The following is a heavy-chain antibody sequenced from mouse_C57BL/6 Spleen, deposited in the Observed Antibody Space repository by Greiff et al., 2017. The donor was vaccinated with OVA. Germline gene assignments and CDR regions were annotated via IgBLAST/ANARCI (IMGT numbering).Heavy chain of an antibody. D-gene: IGHD2-3*01. CDR2: IRNKANGYTT. J-gene: IGHJ2*01. CDR1: GFTFTDYY. CDR3: ASLAYDYFDY. Sequence: EVHLVESGGGLVQPGGSLSLSCAASGFTFTDYYMSWVRQPPGKALEWLGFIRNKANGYTTEYSASVKGRFTISRDNSQSILYLQMNALRAEDSATYYCASLAYDYFDYWGQGTTLTVSS. V-gene: IGHV7-3*01.